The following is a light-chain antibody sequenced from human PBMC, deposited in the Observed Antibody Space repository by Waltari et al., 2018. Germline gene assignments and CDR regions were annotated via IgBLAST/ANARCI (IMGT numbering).Light chain of an antibody. Sequence: DIQMTQSPSTLAASVGDRIPITCRASQNIYTWLAWYQQKPGKAPELLIEKASVLQSGVPSRFSGSGSGTEFTLTVTSLQPDDSATYFCQQYNSDLYTFGQGTKLEIK. J-gene: IGKJ2*01. CDR3: QQYNSDLYT. CDR2: KAS. CDR1: QNIYTW. V-gene: IGKV1-5*03.